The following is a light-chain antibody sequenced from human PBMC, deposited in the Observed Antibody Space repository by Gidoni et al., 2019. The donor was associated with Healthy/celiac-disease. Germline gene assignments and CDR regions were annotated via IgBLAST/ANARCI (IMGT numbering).Light chain of an antibody. CDR2: DAS. CDR1: QSVSSY. CDR3: PQRSNWPLGRT. V-gene: IGKV3-11*01. Sequence: ILLTQSPSTLSLSPGERATRSCRASQSVSSYLAWYQQKPGQAPRLLIYDASNRATGIPARFSGSGSGTDFTLTISSLEPEDFVVYYCPQRSNWPLGRTFGGGTKVEIK. J-gene: IGKJ4*01.